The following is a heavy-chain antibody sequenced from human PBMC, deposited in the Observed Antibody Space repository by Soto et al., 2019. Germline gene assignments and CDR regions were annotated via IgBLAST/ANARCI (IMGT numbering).Heavy chain of an antibody. Sequence: EVQLVESGGDLVQPGGSLRLSCAASGFTFSTYWMAWVRQAPGKGPEWVASISQDGNEKFYLDSVKGRFTISKDNAKKSLYLQMNSLRVEDTAVYDCAREVRATFDPWGQGTQVTVSS. D-gene: IGHD1-26*01. CDR3: AREVRATFDP. J-gene: IGHJ5*02. CDR2: ISQDGNEK. CDR1: GFTFSTYW. V-gene: IGHV3-7*01.